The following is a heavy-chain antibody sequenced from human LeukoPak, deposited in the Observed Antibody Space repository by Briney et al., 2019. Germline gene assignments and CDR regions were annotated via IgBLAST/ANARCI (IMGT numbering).Heavy chain of an antibody. Sequence: GGSLRLSCAASGFNFSDYYMSWIRQAPGKGLEWISYISGGGTAVYYADSVKGRFTISRDNAKNSLDLQMNSLRAEDTAVYYCARDAIVVPAAIRQGFMDVWGKGTTVTISS. V-gene: IGHV3-11*04. J-gene: IGHJ6*03. CDR1: GFNFSDYY. D-gene: IGHD2-2*01. CDR3: ARDAIVVPAAIRQGFMDV. CDR2: ISGGGTAV.